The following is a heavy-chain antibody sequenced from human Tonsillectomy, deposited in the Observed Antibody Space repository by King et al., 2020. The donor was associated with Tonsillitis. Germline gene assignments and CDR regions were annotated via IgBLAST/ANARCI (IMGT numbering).Heavy chain of an antibody. J-gene: IGHJ4*02. V-gene: IGHV4-34*01. CDR3: AGRRMMTTYLVH. CDR1: GGSFSGYY. CDR2: INQSGST. D-gene: IGHD4-11*01. Sequence: VQLQQWGAGLLKPSETLSLTCAVYGGSFSGYYWSWIRQPPGKGLEWIGEINQSGSTNYNPSLKSRATISGDTSKNQFSLKLSSVTAADTAVYYCAGRRMMTTYLVHWGQGNLVTVSS.